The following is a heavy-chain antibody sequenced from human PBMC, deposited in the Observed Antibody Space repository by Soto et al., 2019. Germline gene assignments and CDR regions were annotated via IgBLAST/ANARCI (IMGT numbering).Heavy chain of an antibody. Sequence: GESLKISCAASGFTFSSYWMSWVRQAPGKGLEWVANIKQDGSEKYYVDSVKGRFTISRDNAKNSLYLQMNSLRAEDTAVYYCARDSGYYYYMDVWGKGTTVTVSS. V-gene: IGHV3-7*01. J-gene: IGHJ6*03. CDR3: ARDSGYYYYMDV. CDR1: GFTFSSYW. CDR2: IKQDGSEK.